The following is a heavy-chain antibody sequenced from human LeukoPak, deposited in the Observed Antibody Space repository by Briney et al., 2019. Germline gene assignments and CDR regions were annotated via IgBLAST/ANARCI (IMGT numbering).Heavy chain of an antibody. Sequence: SETLSLTCAVYGGSFSGYFWSWIRQPPGKGLEWIGSLYYSGSTYYNPSLKSRVTISVDTSKNQFSLKLSSVTAADTAVYYCARVPTVTFFDYWGQGTLVIVSS. CDR1: GGSFSGYF. CDR2: LYYSGST. J-gene: IGHJ4*02. CDR3: ARVPTVTFFDY. V-gene: IGHV4-34*01. D-gene: IGHD4-17*01.